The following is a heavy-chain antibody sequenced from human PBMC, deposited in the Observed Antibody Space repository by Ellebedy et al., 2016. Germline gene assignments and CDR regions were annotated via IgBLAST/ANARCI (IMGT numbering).Heavy chain of an antibody. CDR3: ATSVVGWELPHYFDY. CDR1: GYTLTELS. Sequence: ASVKVSXXVSGYTLTELSMHWVRQAPGKGLEWMGGFDPEDGETIYAQKFQGRVTMTEDTSTDTAYMELRSLRSEDTAVYYCATSVVGWELPHYFDYWGQGTLVTVSS. CDR2: FDPEDGET. D-gene: IGHD1-26*01. V-gene: IGHV1-24*01. J-gene: IGHJ4*02.